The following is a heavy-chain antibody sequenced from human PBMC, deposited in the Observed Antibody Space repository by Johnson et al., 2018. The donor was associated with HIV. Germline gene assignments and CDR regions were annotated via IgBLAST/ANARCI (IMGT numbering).Heavy chain of an antibody. D-gene: IGHD2-8*01. V-gene: IGHV3-23*04. CDR2: ISGSGGST. CDR1: GFTFSSYA. J-gene: IGHJ3*02. CDR3: AKFLLMYEERSGTLDI. Sequence: VQLVESGGGVVQPGRSLTLSCAASGFTFSSYAMSWVRQAPGKGLEWVSAISGSGGSTYYADSVKGRFTISRDNSKDTLYLQMNSLRAEDTAVYYCAKFLLMYEERSGTLDIWGQGTMVTVSS.